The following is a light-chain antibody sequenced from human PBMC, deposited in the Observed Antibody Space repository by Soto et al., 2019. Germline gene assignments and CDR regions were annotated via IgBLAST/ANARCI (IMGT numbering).Light chain of an antibody. CDR1: QSVSSNY. Sequence: EIVLTQSPGTLSLSPGERATLSYRASQSVSSNYIAWYQQNPGQAPRLLIYGASTRATGIPDRFSGSGSGTDFTLTISRLEPEDFAVYFCQQYGRSPPFAFGQGTKVEIK. V-gene: IGKV3-20*01. CDR3: QQYGRSPPFA. J-gene: IGKJ2*01. CDR2: GAS.